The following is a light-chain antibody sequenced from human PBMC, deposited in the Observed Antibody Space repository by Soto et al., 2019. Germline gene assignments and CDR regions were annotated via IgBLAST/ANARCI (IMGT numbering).Light chain of an antibody. CDR3: SSDTSSVSVV. CDR2: DVS. J-gene: IGLJ2*01. V-gene: IGLV2-14*01. Sequence: QSALTQSASVSGSPGQSITISCTGTSSDVGGYNYVSWYQQHPGKAPKLMIYDVSNRPSGVSNRFSGSKSGNTSSLTISGLQSEDEANYYCSSDTSSVSVVFGGGTKLTVL. CDR1: SSDVGGYNY.